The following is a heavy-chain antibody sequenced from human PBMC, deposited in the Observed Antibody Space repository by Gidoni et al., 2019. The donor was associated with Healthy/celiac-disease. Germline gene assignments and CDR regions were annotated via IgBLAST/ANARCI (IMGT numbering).Heavy chain of an antibody. CDR3: ERDSSSWYELRGYFDY. CDR1: TFTSYG. CDR2: ISAYNGNT. V-gene: IGHV1-18*01. Sequence: TFTSYGISWVRQAPGQGLEWMGWISAYNGNTNYAQKLQGRVTMTTDTSTSTAYMELRSLRSDDTAVYYCERDSSSWYELRGYFDYWGQGTLVTVSS. J-gene: IGHJ4*02. D-gene: IGHD6-13*01.